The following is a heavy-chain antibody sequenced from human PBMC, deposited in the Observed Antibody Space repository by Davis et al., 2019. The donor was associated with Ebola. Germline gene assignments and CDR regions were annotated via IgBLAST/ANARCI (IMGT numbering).Heavy chain of an antibody. CDR2: IYYSGST. V-gene: IGHV4-59*12. J-gene: IGHJ5*02. CDR3: ARDPRYCSSTSCYGSRFDP. Sequence: SETLSLTCAVYGGSFSGYYWSWIRQPPGKGLEWIGYIYYSGSTNYNPSLKSRVTISVDTSKNQFSLKLSSVTAADTAVYYCARDPRYCSSTSCYGSRFDPWGQGTLVTVSS. CDR1: GGSFSGYY. D-gene: IGHD2-2*01.